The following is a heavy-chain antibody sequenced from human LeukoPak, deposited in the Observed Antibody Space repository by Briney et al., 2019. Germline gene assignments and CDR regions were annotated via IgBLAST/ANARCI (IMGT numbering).Heavy chain of an antibody. D-gene: IGHD3-22*01. CDR2: IYYSGST. CDR3: ARVSHYYDSSGYYPTLYYFDY. V-gene: IGHV4-39*07. J-gene: IGHJ4*02. Sequence: SETLSLTCAVSGGSISSSSYYWGWIRQPLGKGLEWIGSIYYSGSTYYNPSLKSRVTISVDTSKNQFSLKLSSVTAADTAVYYCARVSHYYDSSGYYPTLYYFDYWGQGTLVTVSS. CDR1: GGSISSSSYY.